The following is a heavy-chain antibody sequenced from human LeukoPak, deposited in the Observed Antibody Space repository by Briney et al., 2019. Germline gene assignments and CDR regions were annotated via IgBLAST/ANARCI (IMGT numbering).Heavy chain of an antibody. CDR1: GFTFDDYT. V-gene: IGHV3-43*01. J-gene: IGHJ4*02. D-gene: IGHD6-19*01. CDR2: ISWDGGST. CDR3: AKDILPYSSGWYGPFDY. Sequence: PGGSLRLSCAASGFTFDDYTMHWVRQAPGKGLEWVSLISWDGGSTYYADSVKGRFTISRDNSKNSLYLQMNSLRTEDTALYYCAKDILPYSSGWYGPFDYWGQGTLVTVSS.